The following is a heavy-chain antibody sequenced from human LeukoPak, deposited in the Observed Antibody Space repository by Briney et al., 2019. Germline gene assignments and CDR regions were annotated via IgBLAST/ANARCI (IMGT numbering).Heavy chain of an antibody. J-gene: IGHJ5*02. V-gene: IGHV1-69*13. CDR1: GGTFSSYA. CDR2: IIPIFGTA. Sequence: SVKVSCKASGGTFSSYAISWVRQAPGQGLEWMGGIIPIFGTANYAQKFQGRVTITADESTSTAYMELSSLRSEDTAVYYCARGAAAAGYLGWFDPWGQGTLVTVSS. CDR3: ARGAAAAGYLGWFDP. D-gene: IGHD6-13*01.